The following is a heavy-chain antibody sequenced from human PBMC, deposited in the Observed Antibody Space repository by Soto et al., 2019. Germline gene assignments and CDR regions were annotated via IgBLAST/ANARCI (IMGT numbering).Heavy chain of an antibody. CDR1: GFTFSDYY. D-gene: IGHD3-16*01. V-gene: IGHV3-11*01. CDR2: ISSGGSFI. J-gene: IGHJ6*02. Sequence: QVQLVESGGGLVKPGGSLRLSCAASGFTFSDYYMSWIRQAPGKGLEYISYISSGGSFIYYADSVKGRFTISRDTARPSLYLQMNSLRAEDTALYYCARHRYYEGSVPGYGMDVWGQGPTATVSS. CDR3: ARHRYYEGSVPGYGMDV.